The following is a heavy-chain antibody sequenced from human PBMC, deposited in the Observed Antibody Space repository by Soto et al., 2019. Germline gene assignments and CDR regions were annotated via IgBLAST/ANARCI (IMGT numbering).Heavy chain of an antibody. V-gene: IGHV4-59*08. J-gene: IGHJ6*03. CDR3: AGRDCSGTNCYYLDYYYMDV. Sequence: WTWIRQSPGKGLEWIGYIYYSGSTDYNPSLMGRLAISIDTSKNQFSLRLNSMTAADTAVYYCAGRDCSGTNCYYLDYYYMDVWGKGTTVTVSS. D-gene: IGHD2-2*01. CDR2: IYYSGST.